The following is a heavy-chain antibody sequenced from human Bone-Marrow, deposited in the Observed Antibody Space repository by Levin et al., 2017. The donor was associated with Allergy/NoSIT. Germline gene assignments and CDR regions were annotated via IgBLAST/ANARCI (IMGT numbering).Heavy chain of an antibody. D-gene: IGHD5-18*01. CDR3: AREGVDTAMQYMDV. CDR1: GGSFSGYY. J-gene: IGHJ6*03. Sequence: SETLSLTCAVYGGSFSGYYWSWIRQPPGKGLEWIGEINHSGSTNYNPSLKSRVTISVDTSKNQFSLKLSSVTAADTAVYYCAREGVDTAMQYMDVWGKGTTVTVSS. V-gene: IGHV4-34*01. CDR2: INHSGST.